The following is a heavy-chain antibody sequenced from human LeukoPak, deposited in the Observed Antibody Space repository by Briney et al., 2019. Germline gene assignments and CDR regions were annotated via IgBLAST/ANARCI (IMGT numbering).Heavy chain of an antibody. Sequence: GGSLRLSCAASGFTFSTYWMSWVRQAPGKGLEWVALIWYDGSNKYYADSVKGRFTISRDNSKNTLYLQMNSLRADDTAVYYCAKGVYGGNSVPENYWGQGTLVTVSS. V-gene: IGHV3-33*06. J-gene: IGHJ4*02. CDR1: GFTFSTYW. CDR2: IWYDGSNK. CDR3: AKGVYGGNSVPENY. D-gene: IGHD4-23*01.